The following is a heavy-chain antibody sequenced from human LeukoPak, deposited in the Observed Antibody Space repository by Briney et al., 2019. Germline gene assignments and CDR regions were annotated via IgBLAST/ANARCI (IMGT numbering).Heavy chain of an antibody. J-gene: IGHJ4*02. Sequence: GGSLRLSCAASGFTFSSYSMNWVRQAPGKGLEWVSYISISSSTIYYADSVKGRFTISRDNAKSSLFLQMNSLRDEDTAVYYCARGETAVTSYLRDWGQGTLVTVSS. CDR1: GFTFSSYS. CDR3: ARGETAVTSYLRD. V-gene: IGHV3-48*02. D-gene: IGHD4-17*01. CDR2: ISISSSTI.